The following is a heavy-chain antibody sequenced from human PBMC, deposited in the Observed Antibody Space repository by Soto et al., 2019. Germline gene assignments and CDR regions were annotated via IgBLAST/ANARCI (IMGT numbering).Heavy chain of an antibody. Sequence: GGSLRLSCAASGFTFSSYAISWFRQAPGKGLEWVSGIGGSGDNTYYADSVRGRFTISRDNSRNTLYLQMNSLRAEDTALYYCAKTISGYFWAGDSWGRGTLVTVSS. CDR1: GFTFSSYA. V-gene: IGHV3-23*01. J-gene: IGHJ4*02. CDR2: IGGSGDNT. D-gene: IGHD5-12*01. CDR3: AKTISGYFWAGDS.